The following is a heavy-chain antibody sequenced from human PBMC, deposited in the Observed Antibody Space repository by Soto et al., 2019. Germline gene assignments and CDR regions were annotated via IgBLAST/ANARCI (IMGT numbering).Heavy chain of an antibody. Sequence: SETLALTCSVSGVSLTSYYWSWIRQPPGKGLEWIGYIHSSGSTNYSPSLKSRVTISVDTSKNHFSLKLRSVTAADTAVYYCARVDNEGYSYGPNDAFDVWGQGTMVTVSS. CDR1: GVSLTSYY. J-gene: IGHJ3*01. V-gene: IGHV4-59*01. CDR3: ARVDNEGYSYGPNDAFDV. D-gene: IGHD5-18*01. CDR2: IHSSGST.